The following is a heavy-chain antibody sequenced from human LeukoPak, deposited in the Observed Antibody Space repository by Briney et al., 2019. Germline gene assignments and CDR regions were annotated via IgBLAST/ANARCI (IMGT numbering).Heavy chain of an antibody. D-gene: IGHD1-26*01. Sequence: PSETLSLTCTVSGGSISSYHWSWIRQPPGKGLEWIGYISYSGSTNYNPSLKSRVTMSVDTSKNQFSLRLSSVTAADTAVYYCAKIPFPTSGTYLDYWGQGTLVTVSS. J-gene: IGHJ4*02. CDR3: AKIPFPTSGTYLDY. CDR2: ISYSGST. CDR1: GGSISSYH. V-gene: IGHV4-59*01.